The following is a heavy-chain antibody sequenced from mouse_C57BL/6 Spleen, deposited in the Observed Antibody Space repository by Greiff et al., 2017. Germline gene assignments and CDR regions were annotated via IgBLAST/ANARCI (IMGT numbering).Heavy chain of an antibody. CDR1: GYTFTSYW. J-gene: IGHJ3*01. Sequence: VQLQQPGAELVRPGTSVKLSCKASGYTFTSYWMHWVKQRPGQGLEWIGVIDPSDSYTNYNQKFKGKATLTVDTSSSTAYMQLSSLTSEDSAVYYCARNLITTVVDAFAYWGQGTLVTVSA. V-gene: IGHV1-59*01. CDR2: IDPSDSYT. D-gene: IGHD1-1*01. CDR3: ARNLITTVVDAFAY.